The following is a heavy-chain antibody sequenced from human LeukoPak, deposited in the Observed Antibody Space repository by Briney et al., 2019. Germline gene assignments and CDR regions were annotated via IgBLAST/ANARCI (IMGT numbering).Heavy chain of an antibody. CDR2: INHSGST. J-gene: IGHJ5*02. CDR1: GGSFSGYY. Sequence: SETLSLTCAVYGGSFSGYYWSWIRQPPGKGLEWIGEINHSGSTNYNPSLESRVTISVDTSKNQFSLKLSSVTAADTAVYYCARGGYDSSGYYYQSNWFDPWGQGTLVTVSS. D-gene: IGHD3-22*01. V-gene: IGHV4-34*01. CDR3: ARGGYDSSGYYYQSNWFDP.